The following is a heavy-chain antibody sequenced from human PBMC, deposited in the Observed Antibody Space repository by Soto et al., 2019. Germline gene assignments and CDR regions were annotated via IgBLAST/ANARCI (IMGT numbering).Heavy chain of an antibody. V-gene: IGHV3-53*01. CDR3: ASRILVSDAFDI. Sequence: GGSLRLSCAASGFTVSSNFMSWVRQAPGKGLERVSVVYSGGSTYYADSVKGRFTISRDNSKNTLYLQMNSLRPEDTAVYYCASRILVSDAFDIWGQGTMVTVSS. CDR2: VYSGGST. J-gene: IGHJ3*02. CDR1: GFTVSSNF. D-gene: IGHD3-3*02.